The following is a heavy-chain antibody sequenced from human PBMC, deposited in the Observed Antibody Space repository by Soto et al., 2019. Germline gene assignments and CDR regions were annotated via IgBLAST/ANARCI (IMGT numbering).Heavy chain of an antibody. Sequence: QVQLVQSGSEVKKPGAAVTVSCKASGYTFAKYGISWVRQAPGQGLEWMGWLSGNNGATNYAPKIKGKANMTIDTSTGVDYLALRNLRSDDTAIYYCARDLKFLRVSGNWFDSWGQGTLVTVSS. J-gene: IGHJ5*01. D-gene: IGHD1-26*01. CDR3: ARDLKFLRVSGNWFDS. CDR1: GYTFAKYG. CDR2: LSGNNGAT. V-gene: IGHV1-18*04.